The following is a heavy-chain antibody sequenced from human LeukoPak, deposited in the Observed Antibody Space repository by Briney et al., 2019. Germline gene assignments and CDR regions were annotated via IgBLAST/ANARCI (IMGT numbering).Heavy chain of an antibody. D-gene: IGHD3-10*01. J-gene: IGHJ4*02. Sequence: SETLSLTCAVYGGSFSGYYWSWIRQPPGKGLEWIGEINHSGSTNYNPSLKSRVTISVDTSKNQFSLKLSSVTAADTAVYYCASFTTRYYYGSGSNPRPNFDYWGQGTLVTVSS. CDR3: ASFTTRYYYGSGSNPRPNFDY. V-gene: IGHV4-34*01. CDR2: INHSGST. CDR1: GGSFSGYY.